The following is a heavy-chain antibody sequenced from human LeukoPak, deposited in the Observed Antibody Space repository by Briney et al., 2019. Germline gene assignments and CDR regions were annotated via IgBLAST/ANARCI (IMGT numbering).Heavy chain of an antibody. J-gene: IGHJ6*03. V-gene: IGHV3-21*01. D-gene: IGHD1-26*01. CDR3: ARDPYSGSYGNYYYYFMDV. CDR2: ISNSSPNI. Sequence: GGSLRLSCAASGFTFISYSMNWVRQAPGKGLEWVSSISNSSPNIYYADSVKGRFTISRDNAKNSLYLQMNSLRAEDTAVYYCARDPYSGSYGNYYYYFMDVWGKGTTVTISS. CDR1: GFTFISYS.